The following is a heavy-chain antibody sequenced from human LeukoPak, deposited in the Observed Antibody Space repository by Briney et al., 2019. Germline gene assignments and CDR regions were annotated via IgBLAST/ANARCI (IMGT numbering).Heavy chain of an antibody. D-gene: IGHD5-24*01. CDR3: ARDGKVEMATIATYYFDY. Sequence: GASVKVSCKASGYTFTGYYMHWVRQAPGQGLEWMGWINPNSGGTNYAQKFQGRVTMTRDTSISTAYMELSSLRSEDTAVYYCARDGKVEMATIATYYFDYWGQGTLVTVSS. CDR1: GYTFTGYY. CDR2: INPNSGGT. J-gene: IGHJ4*02. V-gene: IGHV1-2*02.